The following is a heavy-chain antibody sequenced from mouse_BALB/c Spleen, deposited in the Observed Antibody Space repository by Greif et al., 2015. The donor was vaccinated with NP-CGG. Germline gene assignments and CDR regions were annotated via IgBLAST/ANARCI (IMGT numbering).Heavy chain of an antibody. CDR3: ARPNYYGSSNYYAMDY. CDR1: GYTFTSYW. CDR2: INPSNGRT. V-gene: IGHV1S81*02. Sequence: QVHVKQSGAELVKPGASVKLSCKASGYTFTSYWMHWVKQRPGQGLEWIGEINPSNGRTNYNEKFKSKATLTVDKSSSTAYMQLSSLTSEDSAVYYCARPNYYGSSNYYAMDYWGQGTSVTVSS. J-gene: IGHJ4*01. D-gene: IGHD1-1*01.